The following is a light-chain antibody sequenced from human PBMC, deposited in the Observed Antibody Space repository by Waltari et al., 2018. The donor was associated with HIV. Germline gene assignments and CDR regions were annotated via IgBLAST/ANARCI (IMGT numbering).Light chain of an antibody. V-gene: IGKV3-15*01. CDR3: QQYNKWPPLT. Sequence: EIVMTTSPVTLSVSPGDRASLSCRASQSISNNLAWYQHKPGQAPRLLIYGASTRATGIPARFSGSGSGTDFTLSISSLQSEDFAVYYCQQYNKWPPLTFGGGTKVEIK. CDR1: QSISNN. J-gene: IGKJ4*01. CDR2: GAS.